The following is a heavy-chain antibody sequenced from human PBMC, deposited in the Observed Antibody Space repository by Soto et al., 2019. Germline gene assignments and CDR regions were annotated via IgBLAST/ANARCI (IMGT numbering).Heavy chain of an antibody. J-gene: IGHJ6*02. CDR2: ISYDGSNK. CDR1: GFTFSSYG. V-gene: IGHV3-30*18. D-gene: IGHD5-12*01. CDR3: AKDPRDSGYGPQILDSGMDV. Sequence: GGSLRLSCAASGFTFSSYGMHWVRQAPGKGLEWVAVISYDGSNKYYADSVKGRFTISRDNSKNTLYLQMNSLRAEDTAVYYCAKDPRDSGYGPQILDSGMDVWGQGTTVTVSS.